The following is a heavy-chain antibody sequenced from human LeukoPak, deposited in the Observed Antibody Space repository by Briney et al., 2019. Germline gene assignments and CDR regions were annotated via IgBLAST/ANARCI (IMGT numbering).Heavy chain of an antibody. CDR3: ATYSSLNRREFQY. CDR1: GFTFTYYW. J-gene: IGHJ1*01. CDR2: INQDDTQK. D-gene: IGHD3-22*01. V-gene: IGHV3-7*01. Sequence: GGSLRLSCAASGFTFTYYWMSWVRQAPGKGLEWVANINQDDTQKYYVDSVKGRFTISRDNAKNSLYLQMNSLRAEDTAVYYCATYSSLNRREFQYWGQGTLLTVSS.